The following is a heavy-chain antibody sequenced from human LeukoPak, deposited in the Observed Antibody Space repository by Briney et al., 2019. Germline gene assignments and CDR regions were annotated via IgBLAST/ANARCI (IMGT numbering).Heavy chain of an antibody. V-gene: IGHV3-66*01. J-gene: IGHJ4*02. CDR2: IYSGGST. CDR1: GFTVSSNY. Sequence: GGSLRLSCAASGFTVSSNYMSWVRQAPGKGLEWVSVIYSGGSTYYADSVKGRFTISRDNSKNTLYLQMNSLRAEGKAVYYCAKDRYSGLNTIDYWGQGTLVTVSS. D-gene: IGHD6-13*01. CDR3: AKDRYSGLNTIDY.